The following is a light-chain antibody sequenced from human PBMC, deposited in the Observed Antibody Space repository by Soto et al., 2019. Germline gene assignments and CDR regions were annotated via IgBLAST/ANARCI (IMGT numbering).Light chain of an antibody. Sequence: EIVMTQSPATLSVSPGETGTISCRASQSVSNSLAWYQQKPGQAPRLLMYGASTRATGIPARFSGTGSGTEFTLTISSLQSEDFAVYYCQQYNKWPWTFGQGTKVDIK. J-gene: IGKJ1*01. V-gene: IGKV3-15*01. CDR2: GAS. CDR1: QSVSNS. CDR3: QQYNKWPWT.